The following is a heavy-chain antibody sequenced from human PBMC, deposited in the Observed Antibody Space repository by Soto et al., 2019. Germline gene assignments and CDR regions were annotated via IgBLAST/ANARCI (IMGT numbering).Heavy chain of an antibody. CDR2: IYYSGST. J-gene: IGHJ4*02. Sequence: PSETLSLTCTVSGGSISSYYWSWIRQPPGKGLEWIGYIYYSGSTNYNPSLKSRVTISVDTSKNQFSLKLSSVTAADTAVYYCASGHYDILTGYPGFDYWGQGTLVTVYS. CDR3: ASGHYDILTGYPGFDY. V-gene: IGHV4-59*08. D-gene: IGHD3-9*01. CDR1: GGSISSYY.